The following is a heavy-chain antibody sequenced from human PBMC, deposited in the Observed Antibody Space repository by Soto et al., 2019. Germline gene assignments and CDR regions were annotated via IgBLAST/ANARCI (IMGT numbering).Heavy chain of an antibody. D-gene: IGHD3-3*01. J-gene: IGHJ5*02. V-gene: IGHV4-34*01. CDR3: ARHIKIFGVVIMVPNWFDP. CDR2: INHSGST. CDR1: GGSFSGYY. Sequence: SETLSLTCAVYGGSFSGYYWSWIRQPPGKGLEWIGEINHSGSTNYNPSLKSRVTISVDTSKNQFSLKLSSVTAADTAVYYCARHIKIFGVVIMVPNWFDPWGQGTLVTVSS.